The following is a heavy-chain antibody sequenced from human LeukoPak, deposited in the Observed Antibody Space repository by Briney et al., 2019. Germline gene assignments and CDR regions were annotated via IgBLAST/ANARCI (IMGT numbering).Heavy chain of an antibody. J-gene: IGHJ6*02. V-gene: IGHV3-21*01. CDR1: GFTFSSYS. D-gene: IGHD1-26*01. CDR3: AREGIVGATSEGYYYYYGMDV. Sequence: GGSLRLSCAVSGFTFSSYSMNWVRQAPGKGLEWVSSISSSSSYIYYADSVKGRFTISRDNAKNSLYLQMNSLRAEDTAVYYCAREGIVGATSEGYYYYYGMDVWGQGTTVTVSS. CDR2: ISSSSSYI.